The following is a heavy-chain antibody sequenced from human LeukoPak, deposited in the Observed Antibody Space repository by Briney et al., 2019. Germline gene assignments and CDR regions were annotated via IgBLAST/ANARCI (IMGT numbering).Heavy chain of an antibody. Sequence: PSETLSLTCTVSGGSVSSSDYYWGWIRQPPGKGLEWIGSIYYSGSTYYNPSLKSRVTISEDTSKNQFSLNLSSVTAADTAVYYCARGPPINYDILTGYYNFDSWGQGTLVTVSS. CDR2: IYYSGST. J-gene: IGHJ4*02. CDR3: ARGPPINYDILTGYYNFDS. V-gene: IGHV4-39*07. D-gene: IGHD3-9*01. CDR1: GGSVSSSDYY.